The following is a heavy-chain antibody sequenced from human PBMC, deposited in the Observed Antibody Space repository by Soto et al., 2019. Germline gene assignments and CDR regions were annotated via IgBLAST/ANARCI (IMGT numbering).Heavy chain of an antibody. CDR1: GGSLRPYF. Sequence: ASETLSLTCAVYGGSLRPYFWTWIRQPPGKGLEWIGEINHSGITNYNPSLKSRVTISLETSKNQFSLRLSSVTAADTAVYYCARGGKSVVFIPGYFFDYWGQGTLVTVSS. V-gene: IGHV4-34*01. D-gene: IGHD3-22*01. CDR3: ARGGKSVVFIPGYFFDY. CDR2: INHSGIT. J-gene: IGHJ4*02.